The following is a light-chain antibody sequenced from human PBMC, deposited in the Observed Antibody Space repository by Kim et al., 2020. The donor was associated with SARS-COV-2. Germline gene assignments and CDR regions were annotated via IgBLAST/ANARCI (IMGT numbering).Light chain of an antibody. CDR1: SRYVGGYNY. CDR3: SSYTSSSTLHV. Sequence: QSVTISCTGTSRYVGGYNYVSWYQQHPGKAPKLMIYDVSNRPAGVSNRFSGSKSGNTASLTISGLQAEDEADYYCSSYTSSSTLHVFGTGTKVTVL. CDR2: DVS. J-gene: IGLJ1*01. V-gene: IGLV2-14*03.